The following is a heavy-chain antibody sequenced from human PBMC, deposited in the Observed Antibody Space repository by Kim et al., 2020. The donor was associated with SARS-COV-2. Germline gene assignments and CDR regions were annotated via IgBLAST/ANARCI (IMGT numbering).Heavy chain of an antibody. D-gene: IGHD3-10*01. V-gene: IGHV3-15*01. J-gene: IGHJ4*02. Sequence: PVKGRFTISRDDSKNTLYPQMNSLKTEDTAVYYCTGNGWGTLSWWTGFDYWGQGTLVTVSS. CDR3: TGNGWGTLSWWTGFDY.